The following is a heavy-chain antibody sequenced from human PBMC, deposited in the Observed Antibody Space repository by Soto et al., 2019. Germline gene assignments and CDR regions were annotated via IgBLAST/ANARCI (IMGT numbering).Heavy chain of an antibody. D-gene: IGHD6-6*01. CDR1: GGSISSYY. CDR2: IYYSGST. CDR3: ARGYRAARPRKHPRYYYYMDV. J-gene: IGHJ6*03. Sequence: SETLSLTCTVSGGSISSYYWSWIRQPPGKGLEWIGYIYYSGSTNYNPSLKSRVTISVDTSKNQFSLKLSSVTAADTAVYYCARGYRAARPRKHPRYYYYMDVWGKGTTVTVSS. V-gene: IGHV4-59*01.